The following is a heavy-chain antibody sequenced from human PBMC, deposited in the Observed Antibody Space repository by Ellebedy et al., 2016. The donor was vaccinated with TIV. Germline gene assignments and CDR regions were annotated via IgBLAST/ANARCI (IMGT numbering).Heavy chain of an antibody. CDR1: GYTFTSYG. Sequence: AASVKVSCKASGYTFTSYGISWVRQAPGQGLEWMGWISGYNGNTNYAQKLQGRVTMTTDTSTSTAYMELRSLRSDDTAVDYCARDRYIKRIAWFDPWGQGTLVTVSS. CDR2: ISGYNGNT. J-gene: IGHJ5*02. V-gene: IGHV1-18*04. D-gene: IGHD2-2*02. CDR3: ARDRYIKRIAWFDP.